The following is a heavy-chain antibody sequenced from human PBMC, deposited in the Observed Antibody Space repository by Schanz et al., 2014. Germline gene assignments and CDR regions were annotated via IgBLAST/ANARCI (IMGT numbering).Heavy chain of an antibody. D-gene: IGHD5-18*01. CDR3: ARVALPGYSSPRDAFDI. J-gene: IGHJ4*02. CDR1: GFMFSSYG. CDR2: ISYDGSKK. Sequence: VQLVESGGGLVQPGGSLRLSCAASGFMFSSYGMHWVRQAPGKGLEWVGVISYDGSKKSYADSVKGRFTISRDNSKNTLYLQMNSLRAEDTAVYYCARVALPGYSSPRDAFDIWGQGTLGTVSA. V-gene: IGHV3-33*08.